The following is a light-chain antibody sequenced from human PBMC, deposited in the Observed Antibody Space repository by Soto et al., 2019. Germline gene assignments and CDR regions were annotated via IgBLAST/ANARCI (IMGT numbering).Light chain of an antibody. CDR3: QTWGAGIRV. CDR2: INRDGSH. V-gene: IGLV4-69*01. Sequence: QLVLTQSPSASASLGASVKLTYTLSSGHSHYVIAWHQQQPGKGPRYLLKINRDGSHIRGDGIPDRFSGSNAGADRYLTISSLQSEDEADYYCQTWGAGIRVFGGGTKLTVL. J-gene: IGLJ3*02. CDR1: SGHSHYV.